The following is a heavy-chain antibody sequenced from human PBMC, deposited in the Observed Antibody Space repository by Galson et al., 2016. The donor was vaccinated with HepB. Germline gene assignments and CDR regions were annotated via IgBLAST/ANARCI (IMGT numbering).Heavy chain of an antibody. Sequence: TLSLTCSVSGGSASSKGYFWTWIRQHPGKGLEWIGYIYYTGNTYYNPSLKSRLDMSVDTSKNQVSLRLSSVTVADTAVYYCARDRYLDSSGHNYLDPWGQGTLVTVSS. D-gene: IGHD3-22*01. V-gene: IGHV4-31*03. CDR2: IYYTGNT. CDR3: ARDRYLDSSGHNYLDP. CDR1: GGSASSKGYF. J-gene: IGHJ5*02.